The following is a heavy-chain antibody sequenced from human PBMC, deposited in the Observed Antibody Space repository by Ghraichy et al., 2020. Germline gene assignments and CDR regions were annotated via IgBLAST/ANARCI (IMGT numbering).Heavy chain of an antibody. Sequence: VSCKASGGTFSSYTISWVRQAPGQGLEWMGRIIPILGIANYAQKFQGRVTITADKSTSTAYMELSSLRSEDTAVYYCARDLGPDWFDPWGQGTLVTVSS. CDR1: GGTFSSYT. V-gene: IGHV1-69*04. J-gene: IGHJ5*02. CDR2: IIPILGIA. CDR3: ARDLGPDWFDP.